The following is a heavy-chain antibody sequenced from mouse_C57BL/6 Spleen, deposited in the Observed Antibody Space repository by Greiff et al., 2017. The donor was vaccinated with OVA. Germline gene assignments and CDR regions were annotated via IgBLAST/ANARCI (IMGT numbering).Heavy chain of an antibody. CDR1: GFTFSSYA. CDR3: ARDYDYATYYFDY. D-gene: IGHD2-4*01. Sequence: DVKLVESGGGLVKPGGSLKLSCAASGFTFSSYAMSWVRQTPEKRLEWVATISDGGSYTYYPDNVKGRFTISRDNAKNNLYLQMSHLKSEDTAMYYCARDYDYATYYFDYWGQGTTLTVSS. V-gene: IGHV5-4*01. CDR2: ISDGGSYT. J-gene: IGHJ2*01.